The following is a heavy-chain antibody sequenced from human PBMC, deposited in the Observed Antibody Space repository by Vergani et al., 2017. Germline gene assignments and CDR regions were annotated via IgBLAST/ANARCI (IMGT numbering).Heavy chain of an antibody. D-gene: IGHD3-10*01. J-gene: IGHJ6*02. CDR3: ASHHRYYGSGRYGMDV. Sequence: QVQLQESGPGLVKPSETLSLTCTVSGGSISSHYWSWIRQPPGKGLEWIGYIYYSGSTNYNPSLKSRVTISVDTSKNQFSLKLSSVTAADTAVYYCASHHRYYGSGRYGMDVWGQGP. CDR2: IYYSGST. V-gene: IGHV4-59*11. CDR1: GGSISSHY.